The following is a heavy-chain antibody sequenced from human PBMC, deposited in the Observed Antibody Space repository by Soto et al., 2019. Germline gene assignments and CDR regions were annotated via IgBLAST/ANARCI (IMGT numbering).Heavy chain of an antibody. V-gene: IGHV3-23*01. CDR1: GFTFSSYA. Sequence: EVQLLESGGGLVQPGGSLRLSCAASGFTFSSYAMSWVRQAPGKGLEWVSAISGSGGSTYYADSVKGRFTISRDNSKNTLYLQMNSLRAEDTAVYYCAKRKTWMASSGFVHYFDYWGQGTLVTVSS. CDR3: AKRKTWMASSGFVHYFDY. J-gene: IGHJ4*02. CDR2: ISGSGGST. D-gene: IGHD6-19*01.